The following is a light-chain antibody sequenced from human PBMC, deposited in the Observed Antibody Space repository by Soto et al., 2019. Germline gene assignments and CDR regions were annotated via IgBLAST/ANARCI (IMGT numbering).Light chain of an antibody. Sequence: QSALTQPPSASGTPGQRVTISCSGSSSNIGSNTVSWYQQLPGTAPKLLIYTNNQRPSGVPDQFSGSKSGTSASLAISGLQSQDEADYYCAAWDDSLNGPVFGGGTQLTVL. J-gene: IGLJ3*02. CDR2: TNN. CDR1: SSNIGSNT. CDR3: AAWDDSLNGPV. V-gene: IGLV1-44*01.